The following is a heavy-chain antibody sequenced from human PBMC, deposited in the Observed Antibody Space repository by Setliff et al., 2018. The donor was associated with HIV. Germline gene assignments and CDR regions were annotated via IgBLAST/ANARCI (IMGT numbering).Heavy chain of an antibody. CDR3: TRGPWSKVVTTDTFDI. V-gene: IGHV1-18*01. CDR2: IGGHNGNT. J-gene: IGHJ3*02. CDR1: GYIFGNYG. D-gene: IGHD1-26*01. Sequence: ASVKVPCKASGYIFGNYGINWVRQAPGQGLEWMGWIGGHNGNTNSAQKVQGRVIMTTDTSTSTAYMELRSLRSDDAAVYYCTRGPWSKVVTTDTFDIWDQGTMVTVSS.